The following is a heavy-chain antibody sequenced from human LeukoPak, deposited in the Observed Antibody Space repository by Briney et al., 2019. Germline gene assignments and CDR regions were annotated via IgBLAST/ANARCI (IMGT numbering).Heavy chain of an antibody. CDR1: GFTFSSYG. V-gene: IGHV3-23*01. J-gene: IGHJ5*02. D-gene: IGHD2-15*01. Sequence: GGTLRLSCAASGFTFSSYGMSWVRQAPGKGLEWVSAISGSGGNTDYADSVKGRFTISRDNSKNTLYLQMNSLRAEDTAVYYCAKAPVTSCRGAFCYPFDPWGQGTVVTVSS. CDR2: ISGSGGNT. CDR3: AKAPVTSCRGAFCYPFDP.